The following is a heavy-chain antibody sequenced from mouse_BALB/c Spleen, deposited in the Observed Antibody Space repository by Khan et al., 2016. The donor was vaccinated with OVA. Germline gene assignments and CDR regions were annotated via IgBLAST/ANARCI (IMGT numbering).Heavy chain of an antibody. Sequence: QVQLKQSGAELMKPGASVKISCKATGYTFSSYWIAWVKQRPGHGLEWIGEILPGSGNTNCTENFKGKAAFTADTSSNTAYMQLSSLTSEDSAVYYCVRYGNHWYFDVWGAGTTVTVSS. J-gene: IGHJ1*01. V-gene: IGHV1-9*01. CDR1: GYTFSSYW. CDR3: VRYGNHWYFDV. CDR2: ILPGSGNT. D-gene: IGHD2-1*01.